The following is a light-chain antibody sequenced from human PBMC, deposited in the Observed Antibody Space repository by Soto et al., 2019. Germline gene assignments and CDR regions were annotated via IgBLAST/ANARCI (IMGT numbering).Light chain of an antibody. CDR2: EGS. V-gene: IGLV2-23*01. CDR1: SSDVGNYDL. J-gene: IGLJ1*01. CDR3: CSYAGSSTYV. Sequence: QSVLTXPASVSGSPGQSITISCTGTSSDVGNYDLVSWYQQLPGKAPKFILYEGSKRPSGVSNRFSGSKSGNTASLTISGLQAEDEADYYCCSYAGSSTYVFGTGTKAPVL.